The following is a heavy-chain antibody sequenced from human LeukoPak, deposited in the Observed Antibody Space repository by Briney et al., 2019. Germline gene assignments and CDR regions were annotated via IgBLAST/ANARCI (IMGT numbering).Heavy chain of an antibody. V-gene: IGHV3-23*01. CDR3: AKSRSSSSYYYGMDV. CDR1: VFTFSSYA. Sequence: GGSLRLSRAASVFTFSSYAMRWVHQPPAKGLEGVSTISGSGGRTYYADPVKGRFTISRDNSKITLYLQMNSLRAEDTAVYYCAKSRSSSSYYYGMDVWGQGATVTVSS. CDR2: ISGSGGRT. D-gene: IGHD3-16*02. J-gene: IGHJ6*02.